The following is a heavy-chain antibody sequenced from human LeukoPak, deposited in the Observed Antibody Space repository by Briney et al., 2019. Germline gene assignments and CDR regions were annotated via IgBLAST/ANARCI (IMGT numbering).Heavy chain of an antibody. CDR2: ISAYNGNA. V-gene: IGHV1-18*01. Sequence: ASVKVSCKASGYTFTSYGISWVRQAPGQGLEWMGWISAYNGNANYAQKLQGRVTMTTDTSTSTAYMELRSPRSDDTAVYYCARGPPRLERRSYFDYWGQGTLVTVSS. D-gene: IGHD1-1*01. CDR3: ARGPPRLERRSYFDY. CDR1: GYTFTSYG. J-gene: IGHJ4*02.